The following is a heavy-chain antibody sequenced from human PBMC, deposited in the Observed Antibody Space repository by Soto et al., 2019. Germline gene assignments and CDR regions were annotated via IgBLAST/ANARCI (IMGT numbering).Heavy chain of an antibody. CDR3: ARESGGATATLDYYYFYMDV. D-gene: IGHD5-12*01. Sequence: QVQLVQSGAEVKEPGASVTVSCRASGDRFTDYYMHWVRQAPGQGLEWMGWINPNSGVTKYAQKFQGWVTMTRDTSINTVYMQRIRLRFDDTAIYYCARESGGATATLDYYYFYMDVWGTGTTVTVSS. CDR2: INPNSGVT. CDR1: GDRFTDYY. V-gene: IGHV1-2*04. J-gene: IGHJ6*03.